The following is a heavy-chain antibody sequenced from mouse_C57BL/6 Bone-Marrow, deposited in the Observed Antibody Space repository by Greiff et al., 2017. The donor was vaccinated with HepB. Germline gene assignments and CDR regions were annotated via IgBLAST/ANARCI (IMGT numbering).Heavy chain of an antibody. CDR1: GFSLTSYA. D-gene: IGHD1-1*01. J-gene: IGHJ1*03. V-gene: IGHV2-9-1*01. Sequence: QVQLQQSGPGLVAPSQSLSITCTVSGFSLTSYAISWVRQPPGKGLEWLGVIWTGGGTNYNSALKSRLSISKDNSKSQVFLKMNSLQTDDTARYYCARPNYYGSSWYFDVWGTGTTVTVSS. CDR2: IWTGGGT. CDR3: ARPNYYGSSWYFDV.